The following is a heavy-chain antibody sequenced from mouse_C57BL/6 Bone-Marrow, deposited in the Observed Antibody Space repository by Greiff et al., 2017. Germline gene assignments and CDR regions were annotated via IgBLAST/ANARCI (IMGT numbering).Heavy chain of an antibody. V-gene: IGHV14-2*01. CDR2: IDPEDGET. CDR3: ARSDDYFDY. CDR1: GFNIKDYY. Sequence: VQLQQSGAELVKPGASVKLSCTASGFNIKDYYMHWVKQRTEQGLEWIGRIDPEDGETKYAPKFQVKATITADTSSNTAYLQLSRQTSEDTAVYYCARSDDYFDYWGQGTTLTVSS. J-gene: IGHJ2*01.